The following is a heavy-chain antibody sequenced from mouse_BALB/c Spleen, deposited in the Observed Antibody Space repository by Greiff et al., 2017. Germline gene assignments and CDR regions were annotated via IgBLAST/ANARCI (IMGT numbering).Heavy chain of an antibody. CDR3: ARHASVDGYAMDY. CDR1: GFAFSSYD. CDR2: ISSGGGST. J-gene: IGHJ4*01. V-gene: IGHV5-12-1*01. Sequence: DVMLVESGGGLVKPGGSLKLSCAASGFAFSSYDMSWVRQTPEKRLEWVAYISSGGGSTYYPDTVKGRFTISRDNAKNTLYLQMSSLKSEDTAMYYCARHASVDGYAMDYWGQGTSVTVSS.